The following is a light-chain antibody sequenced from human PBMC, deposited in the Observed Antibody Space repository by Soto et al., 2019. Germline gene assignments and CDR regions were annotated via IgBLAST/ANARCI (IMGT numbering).Light chain of an antibody. CDR3: QQCYRDPIT. CDR2: DAS. Sequence: DIQMTQSPSSLSASVGNRVTITCRASQSISTYLNWYQKKPGKAPNLLIYDASRLQSGVPSRFSGSGGGTDFTLSISSVQPEDFTTYFCQQCYRDPITFGQGTRLEIK. CDR1: QSISTY. V-gene: IGKV1-39*01. J-gene: IGKJ5*01.